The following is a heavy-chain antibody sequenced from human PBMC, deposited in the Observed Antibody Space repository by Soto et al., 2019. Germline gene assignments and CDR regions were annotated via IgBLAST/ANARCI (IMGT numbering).Heavy chain of an antibody. V-gene: IGHV3-66*01. CDR2: IYSGGST. J-gene: IGHJ4*02. CDR3: ARVGAMATGNGGY. D-gene: IGHD5-12*01. CDR1: GFTVSSNY. Sequence: GGSLRLSCAASGFTVSSNYMSWVRQAPGKGLEWVSVIYSGGSTYYADSVKGRFTISRDNSKNTLYLQMNSLRAEDTAVYYCARVGAMATGNGGYWGQGTLVTVYS.